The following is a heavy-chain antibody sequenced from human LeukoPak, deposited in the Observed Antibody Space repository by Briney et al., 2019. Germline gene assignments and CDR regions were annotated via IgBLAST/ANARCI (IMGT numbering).Heavy chain of an antibody. CDR3: ARKKKDIVVVPAATSYYYGMDV. V-gene: IGHV3-33*01. CDR2: IWYDGSNK. D-gene: IGHD2-2*01. Sequence: GSLRLSCAASGFTFSSYGMHWVRQAPGKGLEWVAGIWYDGSNKYYADSVKGRFTISRDNSKNTLYLQMNSLRAEDTAVYYCARKKKDIVVVPAATSYYYGMDVWGQGTTVTVSS. CDR1: GFTFSSYG. J-gene: IGHJ6*02.